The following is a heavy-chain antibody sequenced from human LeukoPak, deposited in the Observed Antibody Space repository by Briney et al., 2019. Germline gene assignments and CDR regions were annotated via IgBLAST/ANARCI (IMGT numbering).Heavy chain of an antibody. J-gene: IGHJ4*02. CDR1: GFMFSDYY. D-gene: IGHD6-13*01. Sequence: PGGSLRLSCAASGFMFSDYYMTWIRQAPGKGLEFISFISSSGSYTNSADSVKGRFTISRGNAKNSLYLQMNSLRAEDTAVYYCARVYGVLGSRDQQLLHWGQGTLVTVSS. CDR2: ISSSGSYT. CDR3: ARVYGVLGSRDQQLLH. V-gene: IGHV3-11*06.